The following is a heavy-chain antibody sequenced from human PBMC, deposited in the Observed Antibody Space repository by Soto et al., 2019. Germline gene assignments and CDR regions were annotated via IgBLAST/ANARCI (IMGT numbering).Heavy chain of an antibody. CDR2: ISGSGGST. D-gene: IGHD2-15*01. J-gene: IGHJ6*02. CDR3: AKVYCSGGRCYAYYYYYYGMDV. V-gene: IGHV3-23*01. CDR1: GFTFSSYA. Sequence: PGGSLRLSCAASGFTFSSYAMSWVRQAPGKGLEWVSAISGSGGSTYYADSVKGRFTISRDNSKNTLYLQMNSLRAEDTALYYCAKVYCSGGRCYAYYYYYYGMDVWGQGTTVTVSS.